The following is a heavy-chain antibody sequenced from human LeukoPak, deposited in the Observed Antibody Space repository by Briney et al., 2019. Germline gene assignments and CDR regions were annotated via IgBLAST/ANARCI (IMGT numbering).Heavy chain of an antibody. V-gene: IGHV4-59*12. CDR3: ARALGYYDSSGYYPSVAFDI. J-gene: IGHJ3*02. Sequence: SETLSLTCTVSGGSISSYYWSWIRQPPGKGLEWIGYIYYSGSTYYNPSLKSRVTISVDRSKNQFSLKLSSVTAADTAVYYCARALGYYDSSGYYPSVAFDIWGQGTMVTVSS. CDR1: GGSISSYY. CDR2: IYYSGST. D-gene: IGHD3-22*01.